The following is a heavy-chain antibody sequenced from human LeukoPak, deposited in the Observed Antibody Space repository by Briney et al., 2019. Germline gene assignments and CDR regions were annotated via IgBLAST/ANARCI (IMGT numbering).Heavy chain of an antibody. J-gene: IGHJ5*02. D-gene: IGHD1-14*01. Sequence: TSVTLSLTCTVSGVSISSGTYYWGWIRQPPGKGLESIGIAYYTGSTYYNPSLKSRVTISVDTSENHFSLKLTSVTAADTAVYYCARLNRWFDPWGQGTLVTVSS. CDR1: GVSISSGTYY. CDR3: ARLNRWFDP. CDR2: AYYTGST. V-gene: IGHV4-39*01.